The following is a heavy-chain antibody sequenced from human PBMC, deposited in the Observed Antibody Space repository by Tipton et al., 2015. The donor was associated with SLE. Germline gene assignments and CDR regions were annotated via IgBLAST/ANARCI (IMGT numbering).Heavy chain of an antibody. Sequence: GSLRLSCAASGFTFSSYSMNWVRQAPGKGLEWVSSISSSSSYIYYADSVKGRFTISRDNSKNTLYLQMNSLRAEDTAVYYCAKDLGIGLQPVDYWGQGTLVTVSS. J-gene: IGHJ4*02. D-gene: IGHD7-27*01. CDR2: ISSSSSYI. CDR1: GFTFSSYS. V-gene: IGHV3-21*01. CDR3: AKDLGIGLQPVDY.